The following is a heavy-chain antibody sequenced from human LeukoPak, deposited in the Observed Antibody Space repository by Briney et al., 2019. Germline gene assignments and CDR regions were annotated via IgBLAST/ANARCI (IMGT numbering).Heavy chain of an antibody. D-gene: IGHD3-22*01. J-gene: IGHJ4*02. CDR2: ISGSGSTI. V-gene: IGHV3-11*01. CDR1: GFTFSYYY. CDR3: ARDLDYYDTSGY. Sequence: GESLRLSCAASGFTFSYYYMSWIRQAPGKGLEWVSYISGSGSTIYYADSVKGRFTISRDNAKNSLYLQMNSLRAEGTAVYYCARDLDYYDTSGYWGQGTLVTVSS.